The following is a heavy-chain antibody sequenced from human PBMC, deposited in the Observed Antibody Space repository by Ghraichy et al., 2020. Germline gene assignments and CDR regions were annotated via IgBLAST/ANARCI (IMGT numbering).Heavy chain of an antibody. Sequence: IGIINPSGGSTSYAQKFQGRVTMTRDTSTRTVYMELSSLRSEDTAVYYCARQTYSSSEEYFQHWGQG. CDR3: ARQTYSSSEEYFQH. CDR2: INPSGGST. J-gene: IGHJ1*01. V-gene: IGHV1-46*03. D-gene: IGHD6-6*01.